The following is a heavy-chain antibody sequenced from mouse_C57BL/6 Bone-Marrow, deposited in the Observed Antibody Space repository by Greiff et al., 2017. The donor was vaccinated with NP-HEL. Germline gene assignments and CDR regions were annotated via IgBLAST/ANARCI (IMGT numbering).Heavy chain of an antibody. CDR3: VRHDDGYFHYYAMDY. V-gene: IGHV10-1*01. D-gene: IGHD2-3*01. CDR2: IRSKSNNYAT. Sequence: EVHLVESGGGLVQPKGSLKLSCAASGFSFNTYAMNWVRQAPGKGLEWVARIRSKSNNYATYYADSVKDRFTISRDDSESMLYLQMNNLKTEDTAMYYCVRHDDGYFHYYAMDYWGQGTSVTVSS. J-gene: IGHJ4*01. CDR1: GFSFNTYA.